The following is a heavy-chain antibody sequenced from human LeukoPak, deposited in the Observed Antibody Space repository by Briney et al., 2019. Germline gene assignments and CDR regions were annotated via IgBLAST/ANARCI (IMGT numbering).Heavy chain of an antibody. CDR2: INHSGST. Sequence: PSETLSLTCAVYGGSFSGYYWSWIRQPPGKGLEWIGEINHSGSTNYNPSLKSRVTISVDTSKNQFSRKLCSVTAADTAVYYCARGLGDTAMVEGYWGQGTLVTVSS. J-gene: IGHJ4*02. CDR3: ARGLGDTAMVEGY. D-gene: IGHD5-18*01. V-gene: IGHV4-34*01. CDR1: GGSFSGYY.